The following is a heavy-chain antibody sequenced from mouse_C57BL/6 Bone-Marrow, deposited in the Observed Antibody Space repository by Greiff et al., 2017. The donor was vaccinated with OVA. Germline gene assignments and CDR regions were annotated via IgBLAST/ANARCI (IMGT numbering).Heavy chain of an antibody. CDR3: TSMVTTRERDYYAMDY. D-gene: IGHD2-2*01. J-gene: IGHJ4*01. Sequence: DVKLVESGEGLVKPGGSLKLSCAASGFTFSSYAMSWVRQTPEKRLEWVAYISSGGDYIYYADTVKGRFTISRDNARNTLYLQMSSLKSEDTAMYYCTSMVTTRERDYYAMDYWGQGTSVTVSS. CDR1: GFTFSSYA. CDR2: ISSGGDYI. V-gene: IGHV5-9-1*02.